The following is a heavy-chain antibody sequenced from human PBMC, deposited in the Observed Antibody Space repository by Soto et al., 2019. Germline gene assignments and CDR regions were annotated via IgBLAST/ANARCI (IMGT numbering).Heavy chain of an antibody. CDR1: GVSITSHY. CDR3: AGKYSSSSLFDY. Sequence: SETLSLTCAVSGVSITSHYWSWIRQAPGKGLEWIGYIYYSGNTNYNPSLKSRISMSLDRSKNQVSLKLSSVTAADTAVYYCAGKYSSSSLFDYWGQGTLVTVSS. D-gene: IGHD6-6*01. CDR2: IYYSGNT. V-gene: IGHV4-59*11. J-gene: IGHJ4*02.